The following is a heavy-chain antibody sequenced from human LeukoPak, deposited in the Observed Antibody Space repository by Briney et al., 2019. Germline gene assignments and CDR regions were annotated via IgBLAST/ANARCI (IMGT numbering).Heavy chain of an antibody. CDR1: GYTFTSYG. Sequence: ASVKVSCKASGYTFTSYGISWVRQAPGQGLEWMGWISAYNGNTNYAQKLQGRVTMTTDTSTSTAYMELRSLRSEDTAVYYCARGSGPPKSASSSSDFYYYYYMDVWGKGTTVTVSS. V-gene: IGHV1-18*01. CDR2: ISAYNGNT. J-gene: IGHJ6*03. CDR3: ARGSGPPKSASSSSDFYYYYYMDV. D-gene: IGHD6-6*01.